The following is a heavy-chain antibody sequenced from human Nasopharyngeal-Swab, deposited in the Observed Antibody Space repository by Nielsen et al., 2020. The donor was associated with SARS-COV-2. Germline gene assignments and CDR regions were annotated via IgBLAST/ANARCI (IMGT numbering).Heavy chain of an antibody. D-gene: IGHD3-10*01. J-gene: IGHJ4*02. V-gene: IGHV3-23*01. CDR2: ISGGGDFI. CDR3: AKNYYSSGSYDY. CDR1: GFTFSSSV. Sequence: GGSLRLSCAASGFTFSSSVMTWVRQAPGKGLEWVSAISGGGDFIYYADSVKGRFTTSRDNSKNTLYLQMNSLRAEDTAIYFCAKNYYSSGSYDYWGQGTLVTVSS.